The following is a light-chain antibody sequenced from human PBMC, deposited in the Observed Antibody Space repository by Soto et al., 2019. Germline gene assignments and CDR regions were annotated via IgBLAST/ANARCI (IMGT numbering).Light chain of an antibody. CDR2: GAS. Sequence: EIVLTPSPGTPSLSPGEKATPSCRASQSVSSSYLAWYQQKPGQAPRLLIYGASSRATGIPDRFSGSGSGTDFTLTISRLEPEDFAVYSCRQYRSRHITFGHGTKVDIK. CDR3: RQYRSRHIT. J-gene: IGKJ3*01. V-gene: IGKV3-20*01. CDR1: QSVSSSY.